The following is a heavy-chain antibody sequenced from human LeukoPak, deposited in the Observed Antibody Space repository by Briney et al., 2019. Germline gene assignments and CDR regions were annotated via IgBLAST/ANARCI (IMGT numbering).Heavy chain of an antibody. Sequence: GESLKISCKASGYSFTGYWIGWVRQLPGKGLEWMGIIYPGDSDTRYSPSFQGQVTISADKSISTAYLQWSSLKASDTAMYYCARHSVYSSDWTPDYWGQGTLVTVSS. CDR3: ARHSVYSSDWTPDY. D-gene: IGHD6-19*01. J-gene: IGHJ4*02. CDR1: GYSFTGYW. V-gene: IGHV5-51*01. CDR2: IYPGDSDT.